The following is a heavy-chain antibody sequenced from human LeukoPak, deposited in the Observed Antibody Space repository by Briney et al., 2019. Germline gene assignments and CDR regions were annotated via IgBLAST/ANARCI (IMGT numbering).Heavy chain of an antibody. CDR2: IIPIFGTA. V-gene: IGHV1-69*13. Sequence: GASVKVSCKAPGGTFSSYAISWVRQAPGQGLEWMGGIIPIFGTANYAQKFQGRVTITADESTGTAYMELSSLRSEDTAVYYCARESGGGNHWFDPWGQGTLVTVSS. D-gene: IGHD4-23*01. J-gene: IGHJ5*02. CDR3: ARESGGGNHWFDP. CDR1: GGTFSSYA.